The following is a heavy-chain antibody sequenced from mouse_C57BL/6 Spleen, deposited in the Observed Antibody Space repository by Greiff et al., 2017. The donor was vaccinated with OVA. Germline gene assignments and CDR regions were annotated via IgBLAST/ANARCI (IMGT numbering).Heavy chain of an antibody. D-gene: IGHD3-2*02. Sequence: QVQLQQSGAELARPGASVKLSCTASGYTFTSYGISWVKQRTGQGLEWIGEIYPRSGNTYYNEKFKGKATLTADKSSSQAYMELSSLTSEDSAVYFCAGSETAQSHYAMDYWGQGTSVTVSS. CDR1: GYTFTSYG. V-gene: IGHV1-81*01. CDR2: IYPRSGNT. J-gene: IGHJ4*01. CDR3: AGSETAQSHYAMDY.